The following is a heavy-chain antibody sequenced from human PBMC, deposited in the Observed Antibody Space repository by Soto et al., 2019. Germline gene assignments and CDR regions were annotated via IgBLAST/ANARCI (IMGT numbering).Heavy chain of an antibody. D-gene: IGHD3-9*01. CDR2: IYYSGST. Sequence: SETLSLTCTVSGGSISSYYWSWIRQPPGKGQEWIGYIYYSGSTNYNPSLKSRVTISVDTSKNQFSLKLSSVTAAYTALYYCGRYRSFVLLYFDWLPNNWFDPWGQGTLVTVSS. J-gene: IGHJ5*02. CDR1: GGSISSYY. CDR3: GRYRSFVLLYFDWLPNNWFDP. V-gene: IGHV4-59*01.